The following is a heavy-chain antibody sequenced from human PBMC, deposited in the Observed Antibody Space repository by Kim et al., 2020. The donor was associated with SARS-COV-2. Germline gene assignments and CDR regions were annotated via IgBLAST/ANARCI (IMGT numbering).Heavy chain of an antibody. V-gene: IGHV4-59*08. CDR2: IYDTETA. CDR1: GGSISTYY. Sequence: SETLSLTCTVSGGSISTYYWSWIRQPPGRGLEWIGYIYDTETANYNPSLKSRITLSVHTPKNQVSLKLRSVTAADTAVYYCARRGKTVHRPTHWYFDLWGRGTLVTVSS. CDR3: ARRGKTVHRPTHWYFDL. D-gene: IGHD1-26*01. J-gene: IGHJ2*01.